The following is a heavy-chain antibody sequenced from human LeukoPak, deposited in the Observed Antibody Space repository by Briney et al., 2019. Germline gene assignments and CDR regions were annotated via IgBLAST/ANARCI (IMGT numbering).Heavy chain of an antibody. D-gene: IGHD3-10*01. CDR2: IYYSGST. V-gene: IGHV4-39*02. CDR3: ARDKGVIIRGYYYYYMDV. CDR1: GGSISSNSYY. J-gene: IGHJ6*03. Sequence: SETLSLTCAVSGGSISSNSYYWGWIRQPPGKGLEWIGSIYYSGSTYYNPSLKSRVTISVDTSKNQFSLKLSSVTAADTAVYYCARDKGVIIRGYYYYYMDVWGKGTTVTISS.